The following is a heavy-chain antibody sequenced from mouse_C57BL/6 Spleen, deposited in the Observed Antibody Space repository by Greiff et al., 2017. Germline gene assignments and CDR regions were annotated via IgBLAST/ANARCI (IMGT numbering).Heavy chain of an antibody. V-gene: IGHV1-26*01. CDR2: INPNNGGT. D-gene: IGHD1-1*01. CDR1: GYTFTDYY. J-gene: IGHJ1*03. CDR3: ERWAVVAAGCFDV. Sequence: VQLQQSGPELVKPGASVKISCKASGYTFTDYYMNWVKQSHGKSLEWIGDINPNNGGTSYNQKFKGKATLTVDKSSSTAYMELRSLTSEDSEVYEGERWAVVAAGCFDVWGKGTTVTVSS.